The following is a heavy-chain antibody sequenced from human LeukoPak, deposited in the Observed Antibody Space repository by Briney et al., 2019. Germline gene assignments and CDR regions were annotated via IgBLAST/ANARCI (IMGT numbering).Heavy chain of an antibody. D-gene: IGHD3-22*01. CDR2: IYSGGST. CDR1: GFTVSSNY. CDR3: ATLSGYSPFDY. Sequence: GGSLRLSCAASGFTVSSNYMSWVRQAPGKGLEWVSVIYSGGSTYYADSVKGRFTISRHNSRNTLYLQMNSLRAEDTAVYYCATLSGYSPFDYWGQGTLVTVSS. J-gene: IGHJ4*02. V-gene: IGHV3-53*04.